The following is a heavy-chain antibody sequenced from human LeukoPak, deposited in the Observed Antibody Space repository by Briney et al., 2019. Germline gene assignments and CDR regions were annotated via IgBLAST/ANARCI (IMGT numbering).Heavy chain of an antibody. Sequence: PGGSLRLSCAASGFSFTSYGMHWVLPAPGKGLEWVAFIRYDGSNKDYADSVKGRFTISRDNSENTLYLQMNSLRAEDTAVYYCAKDGSSSWNYYFDYWGQGILVTVSS. CDR2: IRYDGSNK. CDR3: AKDGSSSWNYYFDY. J-gene: IGHJ4*02. V-gene: IGHV3-30*02. D-gene: IGHD6-13*01. CDR1: GFSFTSYG.